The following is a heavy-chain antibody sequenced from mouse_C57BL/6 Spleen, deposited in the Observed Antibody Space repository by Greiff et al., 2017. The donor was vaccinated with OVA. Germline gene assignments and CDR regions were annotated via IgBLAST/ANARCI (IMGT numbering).Heavy chain of an antibody. D-gene: IGHD3-2*02. V-gene: IGHV2-6-1*01. CDR1: GFSLTSYG. Sequence: VQLQQSGPGLVAPSQSLSITCTVSGFSLTSYGVHWVRQPPGKGLEWLVVIWSDGSTTYNSALKSRLSISKDNSKSQVFLKMNSLQTDDTAMYYCARHEGTAQATWFAYWGQGTLVTVSA. CDR2: IWSDGST. CDR3: ARHEGTAQATWFAY. J-gene: IGHJ3*01.